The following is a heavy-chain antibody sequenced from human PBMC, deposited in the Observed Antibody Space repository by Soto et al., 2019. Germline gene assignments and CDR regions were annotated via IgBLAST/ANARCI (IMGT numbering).Heavy chain of an antibody. Sequence: EVQLVESGGGLVQPGGSLRLSCAVSGLTFSNYWMNWVRRAPGKGLVWVSRINSDGSSTDYADSVKGRFTISRDNARNTLYLEMHSLRAEDTALYYCGRGGRIVAAASVDWGQGTLVTVSS. CDR1: GLTFSNYW. J-gene: IGHJ4*02. CDR3: GRGGRIVAAASVD. D-gene: IGHD6-25*01. CDR2: INSDGSST. V-gene: IGHV3-74*01.